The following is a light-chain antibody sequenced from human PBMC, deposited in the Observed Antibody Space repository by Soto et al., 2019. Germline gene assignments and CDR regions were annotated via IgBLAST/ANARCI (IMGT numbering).Light chain of an antibody. Sequence: EIVLTQSPGTLSLSPGEGATLSCRASQIVRSTYLAWFQQKPGQAPRLLIYGASTRATGIPDRFSGSGSGTDFTLTISNLQPEDVATYYCQKHNAAPLTFGGGTKVDIK. CDR1: QIVRSTY. J-gene: IGKJ4*01. CDR2: GAS. CDR3: QKHNAAPLT. V-gene: IGKV3-20*01.